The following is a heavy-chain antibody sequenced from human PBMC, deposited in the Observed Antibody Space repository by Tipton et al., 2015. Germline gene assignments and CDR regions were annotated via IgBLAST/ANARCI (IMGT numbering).Heavy chain of an antibody. J-gene: IGHJ4*02. Sequence: SLRLSCAASGFTFNYYVMYWVRQAPGKGLGWVTGIWYDGSNKYYADSVKGRFTISRDNSKNTLYLQMTSLRVEDTAVYYCAKDLRATIAVSGSRGFDYWGQGTLVTVSS. CDR2: IWYDGSNK. V-gene: IGHV3-33*06. D-gene: IGHD6-19*01. CDR3: AKDLRATIAVSGSRGFDY. CDR1: GFTFNYYV.